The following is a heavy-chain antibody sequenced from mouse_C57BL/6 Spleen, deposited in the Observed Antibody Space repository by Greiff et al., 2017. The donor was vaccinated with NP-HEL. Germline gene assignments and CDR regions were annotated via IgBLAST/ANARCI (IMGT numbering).Heavy chain of an antibody. J-gene: IGHJ2*01. CDR2: IDPSDSYT. Sequence: VQLQQPGAELVKPGASVKLSCKASGYTFTSYWMQWVKQRPGQGLEWIGEIDPSDSYTNYNQKFKGKATLTVDTSSSTAYMQLSSLTSEDSAVYYCARKGVYYDYDEGYWGQGTTLTVSS. CDR3: ARKGVYYDYDEGY. CDR1: GYTFTSYW. D-gene: IGHD2-4*01. V-gene: IGHV1-50*01.